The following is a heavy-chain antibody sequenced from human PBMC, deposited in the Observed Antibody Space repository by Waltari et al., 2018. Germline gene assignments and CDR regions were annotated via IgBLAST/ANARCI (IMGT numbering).Heavy chain of an antibody. CDR1: GFTLSDNS. D-gene: IGHD3-16*01. Sequence: EVQLVESGDGLVQPGGSLRLPCVASGFTLSDNSMHWVRQVPGKGLASISAIIADGSGTNYADSVKGRFTISRDNSKNTVYLQMGSLRAEDTALYYCAREVWGYMESWGQGTTVTVSS. CDR3: AREVWGYMES. CDR2: IIADGSGT. V-gene: IGHV3-64*02. J-gene: IGHJ6*02.